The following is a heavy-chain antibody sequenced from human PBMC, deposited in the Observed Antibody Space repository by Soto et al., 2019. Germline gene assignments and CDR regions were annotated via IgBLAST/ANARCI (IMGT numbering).Heavy chain of an antibody. D-gene: IGHD3-22*01. J-gene: IGHJ4*02. CDR3: AHIEFDGSGYYYAPFDY. Sequence: SGPTLVNPTQILTLTCTFSGFSLSTNGVGVGWIRQPPGKALEWLALIYWDDDKRYSPSLKSRLTITRDTPKNQVVLTMTNMDPVDTATYYCAHIEFDGSGYYYAPFDYLGQGTLVTVSS. V-gene: IGHV2-5*02. CDR1: GFSLSTNGVG. CDR2: IYWDDDK.